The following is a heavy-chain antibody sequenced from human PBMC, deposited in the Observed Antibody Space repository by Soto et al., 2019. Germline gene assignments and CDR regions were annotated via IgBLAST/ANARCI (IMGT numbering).Heavy chain of an antibody. J-gene: IGHJ4*02. CDR2: IDWDDDK. Sequence: RTSGPTLVNPTQTLTLTCAFSGFSLTTTGMCVSWIRQPPGKALEWLAVIDWDDDKYYSTSLKTRLTVSKDTSNSQVVLTMTNMDPVDTATYYCARMIYNSGWDFDYWGPGTLVTVAS. CDR1: GFSLTTTGMC. D-gene: IGHD6-19*01. V-gene: IGHV2-70*01. CDR3: ARMIYNSGWDFDY.